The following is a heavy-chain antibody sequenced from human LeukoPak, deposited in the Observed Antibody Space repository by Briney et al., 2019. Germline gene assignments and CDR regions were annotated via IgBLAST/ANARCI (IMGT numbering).Heavy chain of an antibody. Sequence: GGSLRLSCAASGFTVSNSWMFWVRQAPGKGLMYVSEINNDGNRIRYVDSVKGRFTISRDGAKNTLFLQMNSLRDDDTAMYYCARGGLPGGFDYWGQGILVTVSS. D-gene: IGHD7-27*01. CDR1: GFTVSNSW. CDR3: ARGGLPGGFDY. J-gene: IGHJ4*02. CDR2: INNDGNRI. V-gene: IGHV3-74*01.